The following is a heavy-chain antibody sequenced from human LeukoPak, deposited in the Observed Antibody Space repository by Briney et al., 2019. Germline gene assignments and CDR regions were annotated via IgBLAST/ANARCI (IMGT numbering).Heavy chain of an antibody. V-gene: IGHV1-2*02. CDR3: TKNQYSGTIITPLDPFDI. D-gene: IGHD3-10*01. Sequence: ASVKVSCKASGYTLTNYAMHWVRQAPGQRLEWMGWIDPNTGGTNFAQKFQGRITMTRDTSINTVYMELNRLRSDDTAVYYCTKNQYSGTIITPLDPFDIWGQGTMVTVSS. CDR2: IDPNTGGT. CDR1: GYTLTNYA. J-gene: IGHJ3*02.